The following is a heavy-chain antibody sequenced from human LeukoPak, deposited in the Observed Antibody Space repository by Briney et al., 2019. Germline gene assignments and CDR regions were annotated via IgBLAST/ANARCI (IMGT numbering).Heavy chain of an antibody. V-gene: IGHV4-59*12. CDR2: IYYSGSP. CDR3: ARGGAAAGPDWGDAFDI. D-gene: IGHD6-13*01. J-gene: IGHJ3*02. CDR1: GGSISSYY. Sequence: PSETLSLTCTVSGGSISSYYWSWIRQPPGKGLEWIGYIYYSGSPYYNPSLKSRLTISVDTSKNHFSLRLSSVTAADTAVYYCARGGAAAGPDWGDAFDIWGQGTMVTVSS.